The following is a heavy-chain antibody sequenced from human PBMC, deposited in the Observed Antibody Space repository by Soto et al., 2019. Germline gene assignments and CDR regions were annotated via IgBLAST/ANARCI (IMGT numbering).Heavy chain of an antibody. CDR2: ISYDGSNK. D-gene: IGHD6-13*01. J-gene: IGHJ6*02. CDR3: AKGGSSSWYGGMDV. Sequence: PGGSLRLSCAASGFTFSSYGMHWVRQAPGKGLEWVAVISYDGSNKYYADSVKGRFTISRDNSKNTLYLQMNSLRAEDTAVYYCAKGGSSSWYGGMDVWGQGTTVTVSS. V-gene: IGHV3-30*18. CDR1: GFTFSSYG.